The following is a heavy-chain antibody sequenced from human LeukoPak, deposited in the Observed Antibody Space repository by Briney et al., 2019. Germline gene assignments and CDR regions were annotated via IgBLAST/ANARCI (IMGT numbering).Heavy chain of an antibody. J-gene: IGHJ6*02. D-gene: IGHD5-18*01. Sequence: GGSLRLSCVASGFTFDDYAMHWVRQAPGRGLEWVSLSSGDGGRIYYADSVKGRFTISRDNSKNSLYLQMNSLTTEDTALYYCARTASIQHTAMVTQYYYGMDVWGQGTTVTVSS. V-gene: IGHV3-43*02. CDR3: ARTASIQHTAMVTQYYYGMDV. CDR2: SSGDGGRI. CDR1: GFTFDDYA.